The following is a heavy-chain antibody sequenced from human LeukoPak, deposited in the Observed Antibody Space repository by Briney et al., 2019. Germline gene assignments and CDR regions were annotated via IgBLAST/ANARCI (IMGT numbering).Heavy chain of an antibody. CDR3: ATSDTIFGVVIESPSDY. D-gene: IGHD3-3*01. CDR1: GFTFSSYA. J-gene: IGHJ4*02. Sequence: PGGSLRLSCAASGFTFSSYAMHWVRQAPGKGLEWVAVISYDGGNKYYADSVKGRFTISRDNPKNTLYLQMNSLRAEDTAVYYCATSDTIFGVVIESPSDYWGQGTLVTVSS. V-gene: IGHV3-30*01. CDR2: ISYDGGNK.